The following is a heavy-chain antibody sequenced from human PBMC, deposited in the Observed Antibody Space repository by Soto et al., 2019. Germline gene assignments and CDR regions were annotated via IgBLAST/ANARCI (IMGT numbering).Heavy chain of an antibody. Sequence: GASVKVSCKASGGTFSSYSISWVRQAPGQGLEWMGGIIPIFGTANYAQKFQGRVTITADKSTSTAYMELSSLRSGDTAVYYCASPEYSSSWYVGTYYYGMDVWGQGTTVTVSS. CDR2: IIPIFGTA. D-gene: IGHD6-13*01. CDR3: ASPEYSSSWYVGTYYYGMDV. J-gene: IGHJ6*02. CDR1: GGTFSSYS. V-gene: IGHV1-69*06.